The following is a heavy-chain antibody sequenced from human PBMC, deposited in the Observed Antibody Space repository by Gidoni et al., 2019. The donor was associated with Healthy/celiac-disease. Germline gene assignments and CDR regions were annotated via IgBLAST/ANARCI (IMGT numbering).Heavy chain of an antibody. CDR1: GFTFDDYA. CDR2: ISWNSGSI. J-gene: IGHJ4*02. D-gene: IGHD3-16*02. Sequence: EVQLVESGGGLVQPGRSLRLSCAASGFTFDDYAMHWVRQAPGKGLEWVSGISWNSGSIGYADSVKGRFTISRDNAKNSLYLQMNSLRAEDTALYYCAKGDKVWGSYLDFDYWGQGTLVTVSS. CDR3: AKGDKVWGSYLDFDY. V-gene: IGHV3-9*01.